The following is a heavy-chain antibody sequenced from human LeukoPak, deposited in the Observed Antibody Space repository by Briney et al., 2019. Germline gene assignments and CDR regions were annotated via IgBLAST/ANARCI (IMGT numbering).Heavy chain of an antibody. CDR2: INTYNGNT. V-gene: IGHV1-18*01. J-gene: IGHJ4*02. CDR1: GYTFTCYG. CDR3: ARRGNWNDFDY. D-gene: IGHD1-20*01. Sequence: ASVKVSCKASGYTFTCYGITWVRQAPGQGLEWMGWINTYNGNTNYAPKLQGRVTMTTDTSTSTAYMELRSLRSDDTAVYYCARRGNWNDFDYWGQGTLVTVSS.